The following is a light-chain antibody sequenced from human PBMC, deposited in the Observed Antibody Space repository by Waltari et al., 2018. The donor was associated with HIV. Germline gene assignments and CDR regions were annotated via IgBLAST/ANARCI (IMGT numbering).Light chain of an antibody. V-gene: IGKV3-20*01. Sequence: FVLTQSPGTLSLSPGDRATIPCRASQSVPNNYLAWYQKKVGQAPRLLIYGASTRATGIPSRFSGSGSGADFTLTINRLEPEDFAVYYCQHYGTSLHWTFGQGTKVEIK. J-gene: IGKJ1*01. CDR3: QHYGTSLHWT. CDR2: GAS. CDR1: QSVPNNY.